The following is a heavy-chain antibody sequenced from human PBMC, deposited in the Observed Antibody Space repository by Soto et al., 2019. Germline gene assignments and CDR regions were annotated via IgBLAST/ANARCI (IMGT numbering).Heavy chain of an antibody. D-gene: IGHD1-26*01. V-gene: IGHV3-33*01. CDR1: GFTFSSYG. J-gene: IGHJ1*01. CDR2: IWYDGSNK. Sequence: HPGGSLRLSCAASGFTFSSYGMHWVRQAPGKGLEWVAVIWYDGSNKYYADSVKGRSTISRDNSKNTLYLQMNSLRAEDTAVYYCARYFRVGATNRYYFQHWGQGTLVTVSS. CDR3: ARYFRVGATNRYYFQH.